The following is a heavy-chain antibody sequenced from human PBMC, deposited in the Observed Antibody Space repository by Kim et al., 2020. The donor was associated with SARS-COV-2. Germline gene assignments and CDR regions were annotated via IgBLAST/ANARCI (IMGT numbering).Heavy chain of an antibody. CDR1: GGSISTSNYY. J-gene: IGHJ4*01. D-gene: IGHD3-3*01. CDR3: VRVSCDSWRGVGFDY. CDR2: IYYSGSP. V-gene: IGHV4-39*01. Sequence: SETLSLTCTVSGGSISTSNYYWGWIRQPTEKGLEWIGSIYYSGSPYYNPSLKSRITISVDTSKNQFSLKVHSVTAADTAVFYCVRVSCDSWRGVGFDYWG.